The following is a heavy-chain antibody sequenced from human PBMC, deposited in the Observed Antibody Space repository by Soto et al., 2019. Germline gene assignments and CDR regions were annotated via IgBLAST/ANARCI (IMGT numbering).Heavy chain of an antibody. CDR2: INAGNGNT. CDR3: AGRLLSIVARRVQGYFLDV. J-gene: IGHJ6*03. CDR1: GYTFTSSA. V-gene: IGHV1-3*01. Sequence: SVKVSCKASGYTFTSSAMHWVRQAPGQRLEWMGWINAGNGNTKYSQKFQGRVTITRDTSASTAYMELSSLRSEDKAVYYCAGRLLSIVARRVQGYFLDVWDKETRVSIAS. D-gene: IGHD6-6*01.